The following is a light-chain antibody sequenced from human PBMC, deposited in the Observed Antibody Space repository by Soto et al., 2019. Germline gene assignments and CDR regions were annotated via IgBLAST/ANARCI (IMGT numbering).Light chain of an antibody. CDR2: KAS. Sequence: DIQMTQSPSTLSASVGDRVTITYRASQSISSWLAWYQQKPGKAPKVLIYKASSLESGVPSRFSGSGSGTEFTLTISSLQPDDFATYYCQQYNSYSYTFGQGTKLEIK. CDR1: QSISSW. CDR3: QQYNSYSYT. V-gene: IGKV1-5*03. J-gene: IGKJ2*01.